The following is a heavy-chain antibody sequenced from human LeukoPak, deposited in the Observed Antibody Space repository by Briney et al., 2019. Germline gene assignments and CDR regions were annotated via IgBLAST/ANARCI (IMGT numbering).Heavy chain of an antibody. Sequence: ASVKVSCKASGYTFTSYSISWVREAPGQGLEWMGWISAYNGNTNYAQKLQGRVTMTTDTSTSTAYMELRSLRSDDTAVYYCAIEAAAGGNPGPNWFDPWGQGTLVTVSS. CDR3: AIEAAAGGNPGPNWFDP. CDR2: ISAYNGNT. CDR1: GYTFTSYS. J-gene: IGHJ5*02. V-gene: IGHV1-18*01. D-gene: IGHD6-13*01.